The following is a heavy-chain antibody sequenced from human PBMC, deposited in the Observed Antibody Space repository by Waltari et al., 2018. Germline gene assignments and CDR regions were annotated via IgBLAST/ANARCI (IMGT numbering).Heavy chain of an antibody. Sequence: QVQLQESGPGLVKPSETLSLTCSVSGDSIIGNNDCWGWIRQPPGKGLEWIGEFYHDGNTYHNPSLKNRVTMSVDTARNHFSLKVESVTAADTGVYYCARRGHRNGWSFAFWGRGILVTVSS. CDR3: ARRGHRNGWSFAF. J-gene: IGHJ4*02. CDR2: FYHDGNT. V-gene: IGHV4-39*02. D-gene: IGHD6-19*01. CDR1: GDSIIGNNDC.